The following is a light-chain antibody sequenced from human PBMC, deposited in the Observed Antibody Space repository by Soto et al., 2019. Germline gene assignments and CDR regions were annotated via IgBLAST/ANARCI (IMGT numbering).Light chain of an antibody. CDR3: CSYAGGSNV. J-gene: IGLJ1*01. CDR2: EGS. CDR1: SSDVGNYKF. V-gene: IGLV2-23*03. Sequence: QSALTQPASVSGSPGQSITISCTGTSSDVGNYKFVSWYQQHPGKAPKLMIYEGSKRPSGVSNRFSGSKSGNTASLTISGLQAEDEADYFCCSYAGGSNVFGTGTKVTV.